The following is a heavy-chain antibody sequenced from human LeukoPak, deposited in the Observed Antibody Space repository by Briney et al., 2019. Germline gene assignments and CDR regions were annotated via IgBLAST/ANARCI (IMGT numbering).Heavy chain of an antibody. CDR2: LSYDGSNE. D-gene: IGHD3-10*01. CDR1: GFPFSSYG. Sequence: PGRSLRLSCAASGFPFSSYGMHWVRQAPGKGLEWAAVLSYDGSNEYYADSVKGRFTISRDNSKNTLYLQMNSLRVEDTAVYYCAGSWFYRDYFEYWGQGTLVTVSS. J-gene: IGHJ4*02. CDR3: AGSWFYRDYFEY. V-gene: IGHV3-30*03.